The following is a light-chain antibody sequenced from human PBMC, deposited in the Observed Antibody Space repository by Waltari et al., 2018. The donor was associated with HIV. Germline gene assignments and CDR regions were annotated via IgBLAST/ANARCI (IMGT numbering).Light chain of an antibody. CDR3: QAWDSSTVI. CDR2: QDN. J-gene: IGLJ2*01. CDR1: KLGDKF. Sequence: SYDLTQPPSVSVSPGQPASITCSGDKLGDKFTCWYQQKAGQSPVLVMYQDNKRPSGIPERFSGSNSGNTATLTISGTQGVDEADYYCQAWDSSTVIVGGGTKLTVL. V-gene: IGLV3-1*01.